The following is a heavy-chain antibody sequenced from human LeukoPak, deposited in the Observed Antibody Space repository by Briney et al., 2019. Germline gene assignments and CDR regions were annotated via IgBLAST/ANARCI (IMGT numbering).Heavy chain of an antibody. Sequence: GESLKISCKGSGYRFVDQWIGWVRQMPGKGLEWMGVIFPGDSDTRYSPSFKGQVTISADKSISTAYLQWSSLKASDTAIYYCAKMYGGAITGTFDYWGQGTLVTLSS. D-gene: IGHD1-20*01. CDR1: GYRFVDQW. CDR2: IFPGDSDT. CDR3: AKMYGGAITGTFDY. J-gene: IGHJ4*02. V-gene: IGHV5-51*01.